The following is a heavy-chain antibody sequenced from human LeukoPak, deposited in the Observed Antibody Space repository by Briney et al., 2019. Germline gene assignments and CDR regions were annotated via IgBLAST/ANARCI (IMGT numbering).Heavy chain of an antibody. CDR3: ARGGSSGYNYNAFDI. D-gene: IGHD3-22*01. CDR2: IDISGTSI. CDR1: GFTCNNFE. V-gene: IGHV3-48*03. Sequence: PGGSLRLSCAVSGFTCNNFEMNWVRQAPGKGLEWVSYIDISGTSIYYADSVKGRFTISRDNAKNSLHLQMNSLRAEDTAVYYCARGGSSGYNYNAFDIWGQGTMVTVSS. J-gene: IGHJ3*02.